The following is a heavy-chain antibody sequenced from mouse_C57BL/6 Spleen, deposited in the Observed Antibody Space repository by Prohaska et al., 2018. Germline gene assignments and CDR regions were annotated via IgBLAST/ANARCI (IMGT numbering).Heavy chain of an antibody. J-gene: IGHJ1*03. D-gene: IGHD2-1*01. CDR1: GFTFSGFW. CDR2: IKSDGSAI. V-gene: IGHV11-2*01. Sequence: EVQLLETGGGLVQPGGSRGLSCEGSGFTFSGFWMSWVRQTPGKTLEWIGDIKSDGSAINYAPSIKDRFTIFRDNDKSTLYLQMSNVRSEDTATYFCMRYGNYGYFDVWGTGTTVTVSS. CDR3: MRYGNYGYFDV.